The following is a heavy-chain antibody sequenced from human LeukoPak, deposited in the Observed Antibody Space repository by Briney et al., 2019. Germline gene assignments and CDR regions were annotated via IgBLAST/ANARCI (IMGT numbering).Heavy chain of an antibody. D-gene: IGHD2-2*01. V-gene: IGHV4-39*01. CDR1: GGSISSSSYY. Sequence: PSETLSLTCTVSGGSISSSSYYWGWIRQPPGKGLEWIGSIYYSGSTHYNPSLKSRATISVDTSKNQFSLKLSSVTAADTAVYYCASLKTVPAATTYYYYGMDVWGQGTTVTVSS. CDR3: ASLKTVPAATTYYYYGMDV. CDR2: IYYSGST. J-gene: IGHJ6*02.